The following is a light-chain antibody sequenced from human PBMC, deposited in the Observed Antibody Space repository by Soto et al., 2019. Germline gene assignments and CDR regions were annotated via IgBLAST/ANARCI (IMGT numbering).Light chain of an antibody. CDR1: SSDVGSYNL. CDR2: EGS. J-gene: IGLJ2*01. CDR3: CSYAGSGVV. Sequence: QSALTQPASVSGSPGQSITISRTGTSSDVGSYNLVSWYQQHPGKAPKLMIYEGSKRPSGVSNRFSGSKSGNTASLTISGLQAEDEADYYCCSYAGSGVVFGGGTKLTVL. V-gene: IGLV2-23*01.